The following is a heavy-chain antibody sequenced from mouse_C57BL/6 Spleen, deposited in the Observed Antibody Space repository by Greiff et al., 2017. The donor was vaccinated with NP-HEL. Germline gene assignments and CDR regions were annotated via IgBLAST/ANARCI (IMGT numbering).Heavy chain of an antibody. D-gene: IGHD1-1*01. V-gene: IGHV1-64*01. CDR3: ALYYGSIFDY. CDR1: GYTFTSYW. J-gene: IGHJ2*01. CDR2: IHPNSGST. Sequence: QVQLKQPGAELVKPGASVKLSCKASGYTFTSYWMHWVKQRPGQGLEWIGMIHPNSGSTNYNEKFKSKATLTVDKSSSTAYMQLSSLTSEDSAVYYCALYYGSIFDYWGQGTTLTVSS.